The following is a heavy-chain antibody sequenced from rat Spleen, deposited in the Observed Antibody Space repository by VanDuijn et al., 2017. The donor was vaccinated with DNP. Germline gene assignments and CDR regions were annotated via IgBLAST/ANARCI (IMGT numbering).Heavy chain of an antibody. Sequence: EVHLVESGGGLAQPGGSMKLSCAASGFTFSDYYMAWVRQAPTKGLEWVATISTSGGSTYYRDSVKGRFTISRDNAKSTLYLQMDSLRSEDTATYYCATSGGAWGQGTSVTVSS. CDR3: ATSGGA. CDR1: GFTFSDYY. J-gene: IGHJ4*01. V-gene: IGHV5-25*01. D-gene: IGHD4-3*01. CDR2: ISTSGGST.